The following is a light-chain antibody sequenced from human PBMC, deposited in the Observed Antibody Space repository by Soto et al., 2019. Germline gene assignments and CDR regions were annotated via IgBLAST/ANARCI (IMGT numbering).Light chain of an antibody. J-gene: IGKJ3*01. CDR3: QQYDNLFT. CDR2: DAS. V-gene: IGKV1-33*01. CDR1: QDISNY. Sequence: DIQMTQSPSSLSASVGDRVTITCQASQDISNYLNWYQQKPGKAPKLLIYDASNLETGVPSRFSGSGSRTDFTFTISSLQTEDIATYYCQQYDNLFTFGPGTKVDIK.